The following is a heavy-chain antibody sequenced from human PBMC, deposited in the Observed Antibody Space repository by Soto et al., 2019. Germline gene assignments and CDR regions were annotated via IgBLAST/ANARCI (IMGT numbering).Heavy chain of an antibody. V-gene: IGHV3-74*01. Sequence: PRGSLGLSCASSVLTFSSYWMHCVRQSPEKRLVWVSRMYTDASSATYADSVKGRFTISRDNAKNTLFLQIDSLRTEDTAVYYFLRGNSDYGNFDYSGEAT. J-gene: IGHJ4*02. CDR3: LRGNSDYGNFDY. D-gene: IGHD5-12*01. CDR2: MYTDASSA. CDR1: VLTFSSYW.